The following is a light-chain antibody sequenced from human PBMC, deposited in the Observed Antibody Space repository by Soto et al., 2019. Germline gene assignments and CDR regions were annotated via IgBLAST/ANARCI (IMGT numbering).Light chain of an antibody. CDR3: HQYGSSPLT. Sequence: EIVLTQSPGTLSLSPGERATLSCRASQSVSSSYLAWYQQKPGQAPRLHIYGASSRATGIPDRFSGSGSGTDFALTISRLEPEDFAVYYCHQYGSSPLTFGGGTRVEIK. CDR1: QSVSSSY. CDR2: GAS. V-gene: IGKV3-20*01. J-gene: IGKJ4*01.